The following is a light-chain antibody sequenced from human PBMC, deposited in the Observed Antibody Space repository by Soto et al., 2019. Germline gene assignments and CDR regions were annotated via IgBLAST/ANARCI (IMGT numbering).Light chain of an antibody. CDR2: DAS. Sequence: EIVLTQSPATLSLSPGERATLSCRASQSVSSYLAWYQQKPGQAPRLLIDDASNTAPGIPARFSGSGSGTDFTLTISSLEPEDFAVYYCQQRSKWPLTFGGGTKVEIK. V-gene: IGKV3-11*01. CDR1: QSVSSY. J-gene: IGKJ4*01. CDR3: QQRSKWPLT.